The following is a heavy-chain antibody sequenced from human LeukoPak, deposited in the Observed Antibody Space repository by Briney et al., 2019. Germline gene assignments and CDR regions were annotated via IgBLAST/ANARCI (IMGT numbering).Heavy chain of an antibody. J-gene: IGHJ5*02. CDR2: LVGSGGST. Sequence: GGSLRLSSVASGFTFSSSGMGWVPQAPGKGLECGSDLVGSGGSTDYADPVKGRFTISTDNTKNTLYLRMNSLRAEDTAVYYCAKLNGPAIITFGGVTWFDPWGQGTLVTVSS. CDR1: GFTFSSSG. D-gene: IGHD3-16*01. CDR3: AKLNGPAIITFGGVTWFDP. V-gene: IGHV3-23*01.